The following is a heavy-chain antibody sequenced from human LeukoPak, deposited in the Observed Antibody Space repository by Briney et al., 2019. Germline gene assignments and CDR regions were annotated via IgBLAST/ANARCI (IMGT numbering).Heavy chain of an antibody. Sequence: GGSLRLSCAASGFTFDDYGMSWVRQAPGKGLEWVSGINWNGGSTGYADSVKGRFTIFRDNAKNSLYLQMNSLRVEDTALYHCARGGSTGYLVYFDYWGQGTLVTVSS. CDR2: INWNGGST. V-gene: IGHV3-20*01. CDR3: ARGGSTGYLVYFDY. J-gene: IGHJ4*02. D-gene: IGHD3-22*01. CDR1: GFTFDDYG.